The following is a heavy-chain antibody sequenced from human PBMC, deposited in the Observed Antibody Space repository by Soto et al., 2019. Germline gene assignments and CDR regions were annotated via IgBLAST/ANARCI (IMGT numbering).Heavy chain of an antibody. V-gene: IGHV4-39*01. CDR2: IYYSGST. D-gene: IGHD2-2*01. CDR3: ASLFYCSSTSCYYYSGMDV. CDR1: GGSISSSSYY. J-gene: IGHJ6*02. Sequence: QLQLQESGPGLVKPSETLSLTCTVSGGSISSSSYYWGWIRQPPGKGLEWIGSIYYSGSTYYNPSLKSRVPXSXDXXKNQFSLKLSSVTAADTAVYYCASLFYCSSTSCYYYSGMDVWGQGTTVTVSS.